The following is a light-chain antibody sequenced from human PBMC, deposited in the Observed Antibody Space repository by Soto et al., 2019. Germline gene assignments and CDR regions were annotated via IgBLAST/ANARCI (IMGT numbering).Light chain of an antibody. CDR2: GNT. J-gene: IGLJ2*01. V-gene: IGLV1-40*01. Sequence: QSVLTQPPSVSGAPGQRVTISCTGSSSNIGAGYDVQWYPQLPGTAPKLLIYGNTNRPSGVPDRFSASKSGTSASLAITGLQAEDEVDYYCQSYDSSLSGVVFGGGTKLTVL. CDR3: QSYDSSLSGVV. CDR1: SSNIGAGYD.